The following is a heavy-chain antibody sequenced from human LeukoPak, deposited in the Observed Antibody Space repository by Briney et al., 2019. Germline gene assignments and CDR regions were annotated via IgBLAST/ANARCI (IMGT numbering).Heavy chain of an antibody. J-gene: IGHJ4*02. V-gene: IGHV4-34*01. CDR2: INHSGST. CDR3: ARVASTTVITGLIDY. Sequence: SETLSLTCAVYGGSFSGYYWSWIRQPPGKGLEWIGEINHSGSTNYNPSLKSRVTISVDTSKNQFSLKLSSVTAADTAVYYCARVASTTVITGLIDYWGQGTLVTVSS. D-gene: IGHD4-17*01. CDR1: GGSFSGYY.